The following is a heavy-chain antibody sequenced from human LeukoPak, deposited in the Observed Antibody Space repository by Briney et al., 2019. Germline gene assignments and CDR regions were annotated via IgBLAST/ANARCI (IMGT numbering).Heavy chain of an antibody. CDR3: ARDYLTYYYDSSGYYLDAFDI. D-gene: IGHD3-22*01. CDR2: ISSSGSTI. V-gene: IGHV3-48*03. Sequence: GRSLRLSCAASGFTFSSYEMNWVRQAPGKGLEWVSYISSSGSTIYYADSVKGRFTISRDNAKNSLYLQMNSLRAEDTAVYYCARDYLTYYYDSSGYYLDAFDIWGQGTMVTVSS. J-gene: IGHJ3*02. CDR1: GFTFSSYE.